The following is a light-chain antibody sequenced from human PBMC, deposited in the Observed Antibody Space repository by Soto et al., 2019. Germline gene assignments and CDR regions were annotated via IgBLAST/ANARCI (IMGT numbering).Light chain of an antibody. CDR2: DAS. Sequence: DIQMTQSPSTLSASVGDRVTITCRASQNISMGLAWYQQKPGKAPKVLIYDASSLESGLPSRFSGSGSGTEFTLNISSLQPDDFATYYCQQYQTFPCTFGQGTKVEIK. J-gene: IGKJ1*01. CDR1: QNISMG. V-gene: IGKV1-5*01. CDR3: QQYQTFPCT.